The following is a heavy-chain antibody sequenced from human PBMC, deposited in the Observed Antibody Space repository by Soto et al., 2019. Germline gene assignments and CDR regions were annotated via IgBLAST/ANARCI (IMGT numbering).Heavy chain of an antibody. CDR3: ARTAYITLFSGGDLDVFHI. J-gene: IGHJ3*02. Sequence: GGSLKISCKGPGYRFSRYWIDWVRQMPGKGLGWMGIIYPDDSDTRYRPSFQGQVTSSADKSITTAYVQWISLKASDTAMYYCARTAYITLFSGGDLDVFHIWGQGTLVTVSS. V-gene: IGHV5-51*01. CDR2: IYPDDSDT. D-gene: IGHD3-9*01. CDR1: GYRFSRYW.